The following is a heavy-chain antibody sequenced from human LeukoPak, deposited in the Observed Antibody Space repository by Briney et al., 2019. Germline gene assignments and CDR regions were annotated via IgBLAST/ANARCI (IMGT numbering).Heavy chain of an antibody. CDR3: ARVGGSNFYNYGMDV. CDR2: IYFSGST. D-gene: IGHD4-11*01. J-gene: IGHJ6*02. CDR1: SGSINGYY. V-gene: IGHV4-59*01. Sequence: TSETLSLTCTVSSGSINGYYWSWIRQSPGKGLEWIGYIYFSGSTNYNPSLKRRVTMSVVTSKNQFSLRLTSVTAADTATYYCARVGGSNFYNYGMDVWGQGTTVIVSS.